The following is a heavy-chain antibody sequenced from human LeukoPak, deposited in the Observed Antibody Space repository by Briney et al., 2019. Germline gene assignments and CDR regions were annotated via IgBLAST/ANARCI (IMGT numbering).Heavy chain of an antibody. CDR1: GFTGTTTY. V-gene: IGHV3-66*02. CDR3: ARRHSSGSN. CDR2: IYSGSIT. D-gene: IGHD6-19*01. J-gene: IGHJ4*02. Sequence: GWSVRLSCAACGFTGTTTYMRWVRPAPGKGLEWVSVIYSGSITYYADSVKGRFTISRDSSKNTVYLQMNSLTVKDTAVYYCARRHSSGSNWGQGTLVTVSS.